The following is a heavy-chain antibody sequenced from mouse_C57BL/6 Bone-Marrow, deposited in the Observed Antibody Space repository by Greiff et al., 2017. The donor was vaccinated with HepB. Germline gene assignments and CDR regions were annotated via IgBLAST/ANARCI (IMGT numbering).Heavy chain of an antibody. D-gene: IGHD2-4*01. CDR2: INPNNGGT. CDR1: GYTFTDYY. Sequence: EVQLQQSGPELVKPGASVKISCKASGYTFTDYYMNWVKQSHGKSLEWIGDINPNNGGTSYNQKFKGKATLTVDKSSSTAYMELRSLTSEDSAVYYCARAHPFIYYDYDEAYWGQGTLVTVSA. V-gene: IGHV1-26*01. J-gene: IGHJ3*01. CDR3: ARAHPFIYYDYDEAY.